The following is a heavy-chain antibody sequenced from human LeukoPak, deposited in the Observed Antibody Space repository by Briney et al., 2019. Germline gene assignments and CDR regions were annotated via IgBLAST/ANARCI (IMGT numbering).Heavy chain of an antibody. CDR2: INHSGST. Sequence: PSETLSLSCTVSGASISNSFYYWGWIRQPPGKGLEWIGEINHSGSTNYNPSLKSRVTISVDASKNQFSLKLSSVTAADTAVYYCARQRVVVVPAAGNFDYWGQGTLVTVSS. CDR3: ARQRVVVVPAAGNFDY. J-gene: IGHJ4*02. D-gene: IGHD2-2*01. V-gene: IGHV4-39*01. CDR1: GASISNSFYY.